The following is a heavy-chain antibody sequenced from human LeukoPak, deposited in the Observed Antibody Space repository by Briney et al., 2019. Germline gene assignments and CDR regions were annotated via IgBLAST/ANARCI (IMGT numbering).Heavy chain of an antibody. J-gene: IGHJ6*03. V-gene: IGHV3-33*06. D-gene: IGHD5-24*01. CDR3: AKDGDAYIEYYYYYMDV. CDR2: IWHDGSNK. Sequence: GGSLRLSCVSSGFTFSNYGMHRVRQAPGKGLEWVALIWHDGSNKYYADSVRGRVTIPRDNSKNTLYLQMNSLTAEDTAVYFCAKDGDAYIEYYYYYMDVWGKGTTVTVSS. CDR1: GFTFSNYG.